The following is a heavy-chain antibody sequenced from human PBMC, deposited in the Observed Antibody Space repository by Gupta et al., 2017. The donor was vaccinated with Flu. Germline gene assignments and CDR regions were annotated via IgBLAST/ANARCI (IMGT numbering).Heavy chain of an antibody. J-gene: IGHJ6*02. CDR2: IDTTGST. CDR1: GGPISPYY. V-gene: IGHV4-4*07. D-gene: IGHD3-10*02. CDR3: ARGGEAIQESDYVRDGNDYYSLHV. Sequence: QVRLQASGPVLVKPSDTLSLTCSVSGGPISPYYWSWIRQPAGKGLEWIGRIDTTGSTKYNPSLESRVTMSVDTSKNQFSLKLNSVTAADTAVYYCARGGEAIQESDYVRDGNDYYSLHVWGQGTTVIVSS.